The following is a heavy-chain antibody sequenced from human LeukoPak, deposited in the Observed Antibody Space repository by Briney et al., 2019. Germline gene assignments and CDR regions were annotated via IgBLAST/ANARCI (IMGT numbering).Heavy chain of an antibody. V-gene: IGHV4-59*08. CDR2: IYYSGST. CDR3: ARTTGYCSSTSCYRRSWDYYYMDV. Sequence: SETLSLTCTVSGGSISSYYWSWIRQPPGKGLEWIGYIYYSGSTNYNPPLKSRVTISVDTSKNQFSLKLSSVTAADTAVYYCARTTGYCSSTSCYRRSWDYYYMDVWGKGTTVTVSS. D-gene: IGHD2-2*01. J-gene: IGHJ6*03. CDR1: GGSISSYY.